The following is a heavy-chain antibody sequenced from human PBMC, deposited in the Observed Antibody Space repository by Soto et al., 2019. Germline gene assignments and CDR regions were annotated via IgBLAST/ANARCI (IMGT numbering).Heavy chain of an antibody. CDR1: GDSISSSFW. J-gene: IGHJ4*02. CDR2: IYHTEST. CDR3: ARYDFGTFDY. D-gene: IGHD4-17*01. V-gene: IGHV4-4*02. Sequence: SETLSLTCAVSGDSISSSFWWSWVRHPPGKGLEWIGEIYHTESTVYNPSLKSRVTISVDKSKNQFSLNLDSVTAADTAVYYCARYDFGTFDYWGRGLLVTVSS.